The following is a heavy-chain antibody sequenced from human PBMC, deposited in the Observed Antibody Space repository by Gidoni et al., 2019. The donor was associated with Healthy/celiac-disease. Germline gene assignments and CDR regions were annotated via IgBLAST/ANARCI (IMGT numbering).Heavy chain of an antibody. D-gene: IGHD6-19*01. Sequence: QLQLQESGPGLVKPSETLSLTCPVSGGAISSSSYYWGWIRQPPGKGLEWIGSIYYSGSTYYNPSLKSRVTISVDTSKNQFSLKLSAVTAADTDVYYCARMQWLVLDYWGQGTLVTVSS. CDR3: ARMQWLVLDY. J-gene: IGHJ4*02. V-gene: IGHV4-39*01. CDR2: IYYSGST. CDR1: GGAISSSSYY.